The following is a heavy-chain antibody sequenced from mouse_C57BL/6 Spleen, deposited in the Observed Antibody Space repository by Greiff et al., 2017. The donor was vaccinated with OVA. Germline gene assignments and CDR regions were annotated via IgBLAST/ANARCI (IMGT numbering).Heavy chain of an antibody. Sequence: VQLQQPGTELVKPGASVKLSCKASGYTFTSYWMHWVKQRPGQGLEWIGNINPSNGGTNYNEKFKSKATLTVDKSSSTAYMQLSSLTSEDSAVYYFAREEIYYDYEGDAMDYWGQGTSVTVSS. V-gene: IGHV1-53*01. J-gene: IGHJ4*01. CDR3: AREEIYYDYEGDAMDY. CDR1: GYTFTSYW. CDR2: INPSNGGT. D-gene: IGHD2-4*01.